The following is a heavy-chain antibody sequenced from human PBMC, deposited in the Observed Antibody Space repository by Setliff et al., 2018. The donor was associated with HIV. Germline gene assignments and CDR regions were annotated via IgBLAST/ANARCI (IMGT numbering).Heavy chain of an antibody. D-gene: IGHD3-3*01. CDR1: GYTFTAYY. CDR2: INPKSGLT. J-gene: IGHJ4*02. CDR3: ARDLSTHWSGYSLAY. Sequence: ASVKVSCKASGYTFTAYYIHWVRQAPGQALEWMGWINPKSGLTNYVQKFQVRDRVVMTRDLSTTTVYMELSRLTSGDTALYFCARDLSTHWSGYSLAYWGQGTPVTVSS. V-gene: IGHV1-2*02.